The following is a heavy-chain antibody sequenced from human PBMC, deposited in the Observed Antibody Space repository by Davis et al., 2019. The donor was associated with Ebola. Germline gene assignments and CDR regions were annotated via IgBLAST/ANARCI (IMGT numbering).Heavy chain of an antibody. V-gene: IGHV3-74*01. CDR2: ISGDGSIT. D-gene: IGHD4-17*01. Sequence: PGGSLRLSCAASEFTFSDYWMHWVRQAPGKGLVWVSRISGDGSITTYADSVKGRFTISRDNAKSTLYLQMNSLTAEDTAVYYCVRTTYGAPEYWGQGTLVTVSS. CDR3: VRTTYGAPEY. J-gene: IGHJ4*02. CDR1: EFTFSDYW.